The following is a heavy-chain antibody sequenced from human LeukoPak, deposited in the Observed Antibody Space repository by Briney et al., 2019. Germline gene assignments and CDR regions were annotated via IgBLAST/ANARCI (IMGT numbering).Heavy chain of an antibody. CDR2: ISWDGGST. Sequence: PGGSLRLSCAASGFIFYDYAMHWVRQAPGKGLEWVSLISWDGGSTYYADSVKGRFTISRDNSKNSLYLQMNSLRAEDTALYYCAKDHCSSTSCYADYWGQGTLVTVSS. J-gene: IGHJ4*02. V-gene: IGHV3-43D*04. D-gene: IGHD2-2*01. CDR1: GFIFYDYA. CDR3: AKDHCSSTSCYADY.